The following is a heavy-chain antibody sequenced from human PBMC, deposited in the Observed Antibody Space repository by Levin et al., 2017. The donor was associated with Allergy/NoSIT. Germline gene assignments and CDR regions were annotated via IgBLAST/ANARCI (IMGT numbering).Heavy chain of an antibody. V-gene: IGHV1-2*02. CDR1: GYTFTGYY. CDR2: INPKSGGT. D-gene: IGHD2-2*01. CDR3: ARDRGDCSSTSCYRWWFDP. J-gene: IGHJ5*02. Sequence: ASVKVSCKASGYTFTGYYMHWVRQAPGQGLEWMGWINPKSGGTNYAQKFQGRVTMTRDTSISTAYMELNRLRSDDTAVYYRARDRGDCSSTSCYRWWFDPWGQGTLVTVSS.